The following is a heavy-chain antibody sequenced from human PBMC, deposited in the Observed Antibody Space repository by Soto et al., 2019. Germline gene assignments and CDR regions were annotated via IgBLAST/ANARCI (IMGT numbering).Heavy chain of an antibody. CDR2: ISAYSGNT. V-gene: IGHV1-18*01. CDR3: ARADYGDNDY. D-gene: IGHD4-17*01. J-gene: IGHJ4*02. Sequence: QVQLVQSGAEVKKPGASVKVSCKSSGYTFTNYIISWVRQAPGQGLEWMGWISAYSGNTNYAQKLQDRVTMTTDTSTSTAYMELRSLRSDDTALYYCARADYGDNDYWGQGTLVTVSS. CDR1: GYTFTNYI.